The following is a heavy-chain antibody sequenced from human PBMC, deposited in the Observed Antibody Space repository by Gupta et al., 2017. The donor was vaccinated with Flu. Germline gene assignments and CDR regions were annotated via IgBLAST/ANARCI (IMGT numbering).Heavy chain of an antibody. CDR3: ARGASCGGDCYYFDF. Sequence: QVQLVQSGAEVKKAGASVKVSCTVSGYSFTSYEMHWVRQAPGQGLEWMGLINPYGGSTSHAQKLQGRVTMTRDMSTSTVYMELSSLRSEDTAVYYCARGASCGGDCYYFDFWGQGTLVTVSS. J-gene: IGHJ4*02. CDR1: GYSFTSYE. D-gene: IGHD2-21*01. CDR2: INPYGGST. V-gene: IGHV1-46*04.